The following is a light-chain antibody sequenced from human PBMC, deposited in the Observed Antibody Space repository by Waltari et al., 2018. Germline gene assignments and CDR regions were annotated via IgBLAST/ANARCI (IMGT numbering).Light chain of an antibody. CDR1: NSDVGAYSR. V-gene: IGLV2-18*02. CDR2: EVS. Sequence: QSALPQPPSVSGSPGQPVTISCPASNSDVGAYSRVSWYQRSPGTAPKVVIYEVSNRPSGVPDRFSGSKSGNTASLTISGLQAEDEADYYCASYTPSSALVFGGGTKVTVL. J-gene: IGLJ2*01. CDR3: ASYTPSSALV.